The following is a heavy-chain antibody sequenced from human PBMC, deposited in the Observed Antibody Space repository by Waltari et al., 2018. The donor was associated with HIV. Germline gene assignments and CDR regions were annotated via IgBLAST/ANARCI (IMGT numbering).Heavy chain of an antibody. V-gene: IGHV4-59*01. CDR2: IYYSGST. J-gene: IGHJ6*02. Sequence: QVQLQESGPGLVKPSETLSLTCTVSGGSISSYYWSWIRQPPGKGLEWIGYIYYSGSTNYNPSRKSRVTISVDTSKNQFALKLSSVTAADTAVYYCARVKQQLARSYYYYYGMDVWGQGTTVTVSS. D-gene: IGHD6-13*01. CDR3: ARVKQQLARSYYYYYGMDV. CDR1: GGSISSYY.